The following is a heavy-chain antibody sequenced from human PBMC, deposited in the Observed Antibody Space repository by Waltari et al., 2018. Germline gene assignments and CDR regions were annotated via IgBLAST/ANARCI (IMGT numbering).Heavy chain of an antibody. Sequence: QVQLVQSGAEVKKPGSSVKVSCKASGGTFSSYAISWVRQAPGQGREWMGEIIPSFGTANYALKVQGRVTSAADKSTSTAYMELSSLRSEDTAVYYWASGGYSGYDSYFDYWGQGTLVTVSS. V-gene: IGHV1-69*06. J-gene: IGHJ4*02. CDR2: IIPSFGTA. CDR1: GGTFSSYA. CDR3: ASGGYSGYDSYFDY. D-gene: IGHD5-12*01.